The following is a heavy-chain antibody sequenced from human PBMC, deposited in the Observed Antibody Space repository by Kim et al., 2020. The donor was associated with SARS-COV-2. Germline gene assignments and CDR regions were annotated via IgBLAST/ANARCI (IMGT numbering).Heavy chain of an antibody. J-gene: IGHJ6*02. V-gene: IGHV3-30*18. D-gene: IGHD1-26*01. CDR3: AKDTPVGWELRNPLDGMDV. Sequence: GGSLRLSCAASGFTFSSYGMHWVRQAPGKGLEWVAVISYDGSNKYYADSVKGRFTISRDNSKNTLYLQMNSRRAEDTAVYYCAKDTPVGWELRNPLDGMDVWGQGTTVTVSS. CDR1: GFTFSSYG. CDR2: ISYDGSNK.